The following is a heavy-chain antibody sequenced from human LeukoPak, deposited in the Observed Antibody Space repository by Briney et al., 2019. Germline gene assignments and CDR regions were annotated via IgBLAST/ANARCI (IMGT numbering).Heavy chain of an antibody. V-gene: IGHV3-23*01. D-gene: IGHD2-15*01. CDR3: AKVATPRGYCSGGCCYCFDY. Sequence: PGGSLRLSCAASGFTFSSYAMSWVRQAPGKGLEWVSGISDSGGSTFYADSVKGRFTISRDNSKNTLYLQMNSLRAEDTAVYYCAKVATPRGYCSGGCCYCFDYWGQGTLVTVSS. CDR1: GFTFSSYA. CDR2: ISDSGGST. J-gene: IGHJ4*02.